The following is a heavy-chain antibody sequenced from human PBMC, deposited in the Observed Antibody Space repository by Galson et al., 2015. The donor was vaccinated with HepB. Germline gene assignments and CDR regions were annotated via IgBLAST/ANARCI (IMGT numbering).Heavy chain of an antibody. Sequence: SLRLSCAASGFTVSSNYMSWVRQAPGKGLEWVSVIYSGGSTYYADSVKGRFTISRDNAKNSLYLQMNSLRDEDTAVYYCARDSVVPAARPSDYWGQGTLVTVSS. CDR2: IYSGGST. D-gene: IGHD2-2*01. J-gene: IGHJ4*02. CDR3: ARDSVVPAARPSDY. CDR1: GFTVSSNY. V-gene: IGHV3-53*01.